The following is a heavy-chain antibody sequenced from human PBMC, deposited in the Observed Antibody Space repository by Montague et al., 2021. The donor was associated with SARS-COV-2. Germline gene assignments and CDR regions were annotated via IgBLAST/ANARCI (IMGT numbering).Heavy chain of an antibody. Sequence: TLSLTCTVSGGSISSGGYYWSWIRQHPGKGLEWIGYIYYSGSTYYNPSPKSRVTISVDTSKNQFSLKLSSVTAADTAVYYCARDKVYGSGRGPREGRYYYYYYGMDVWGQGTTVTVSS. CDR2: IYYSGST. J-gene: IGHJ6*02. D-gene: IGHD3-10*01. V-gene: IGHV4-31*03. CDR3: ARDKVYGSGRGPREGRYYYYYYGMDV. CDR1: GGSISSGGYY.